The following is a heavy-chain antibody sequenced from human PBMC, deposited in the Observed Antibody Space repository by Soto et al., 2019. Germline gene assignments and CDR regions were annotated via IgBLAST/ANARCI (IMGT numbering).Heavy chain of an antibody. J-gene: IGHJ6*03. V-gene: IGHV3-53*04. D-gene: IGHD1-7*01. CDR3: ARDFMGLSGTYYYYYMDV. CDR2: IYSGGST. Sequence: PGGSLRLSCAASGLTVSSNYMSWVRQAPGKGLEWVSVIYSGGSTYYADSVKGRFTISRHNSKNTLYLQMNSLRAEDTAVYYCARDFMGLSGTYYYYYMDVWDKGTTVTVSS. CDR1: GLTVSSNY.